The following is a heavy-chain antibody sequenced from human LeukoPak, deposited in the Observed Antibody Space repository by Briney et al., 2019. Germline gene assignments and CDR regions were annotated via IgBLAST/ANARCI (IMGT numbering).Heavy chain of an antibody. D-gene: IGHD6-19*01. CDR1: GFTFSSYS. CDR2: ISSNSYHI. V-gene: IGHV3-21*01. CDR3: ARSPPGSGWLDS. Sequence: GGSLRLSCVASGFTFSSYSMNWVRQAPGKGLEWVSSISSNSYHIYYADSLKGRFTISRDNAENSLYLQMNSLRAEDTAVYYCARSPPGSGWLDSCGQGTLVTVSS. J-gene: IGHJ4*02.